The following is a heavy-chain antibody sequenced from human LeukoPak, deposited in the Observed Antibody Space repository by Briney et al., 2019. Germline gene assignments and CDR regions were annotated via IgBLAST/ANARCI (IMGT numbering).Heavy chain of an antibody. CDR3: ARGSVATARDWFDP. J-gene: IGHJ5*02. CDR1: GGSFSGYY. Sequence: SETLSLTCAVYGGSFSGYYWSWIRQPPGKGLEWIGEINHSGSTNYNPSLKSRVTISVDTSKNQFSLKLYSVTAADTAVYYCARGSVATARDWFDPWGQGTLVTVSS. D-gene: IGHD5-12*01. CDR2: INHSGST. V-gene: IGHV4-34*01.